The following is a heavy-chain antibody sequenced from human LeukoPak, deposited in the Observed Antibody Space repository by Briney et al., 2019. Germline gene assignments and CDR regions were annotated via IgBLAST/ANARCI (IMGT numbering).Heavy chain of an antibody. J-gene: IGHJ4*02. CDR2: MYYSGST. CDR1: GGSISSSSYY. CDR3: AREVSSTTIINY. Sequence: SETLSLTCTVSGGSISSSSYYWGWIRQPPGKGLEWIGSMYYSGSTYYNPSYKSRVTISVDTSKNQFSLKLSSVTAADTAVYYCAREVSSTTIINYWGQGTLVTVSS. V-gene: IGHV4-39*02. D-gene: IGHD1-1*01.